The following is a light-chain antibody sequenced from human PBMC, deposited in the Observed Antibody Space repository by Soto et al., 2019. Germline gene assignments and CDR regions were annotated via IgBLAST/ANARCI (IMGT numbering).Light chain of an antibody. CDR1: QSVSSY. V-gene: IGKV3-11*01. CDR2: DAS. Sequence: EIVLTQSPATLSLSPGERATLSCRASQSVSSYIVWYQQEPGQAHRLLIYDASNRATGIPARFSGSGSGTDFTLTISSLDPEDCAVYYCQQRSDWPITFGQGTRLEIK. J-gene: IGKJ5*01. CDR3: QQRSDWPIT.